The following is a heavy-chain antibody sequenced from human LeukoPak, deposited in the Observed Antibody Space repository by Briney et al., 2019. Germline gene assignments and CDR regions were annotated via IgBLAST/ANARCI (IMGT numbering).Heavy chain of an antibody. CDR1: GGSISSYY. CDR2: IYTSGST. CDR3: ARETVIAVAGTGRYFDY. D-gene: IGHD6-19*01. Sequence: PSETLSLTCTVSGGSISSYYWSWLPQPAGKGLEWIGRIYTSGSTNYNPSLKSRVTMSVDTSKNQFSLKLSSVTAADTAVYYCARETVIAVAGTGRYFDYWGQGTLVTVSS. V-gene: IGHV4-4*07. J-gene: IGHJ4*02.